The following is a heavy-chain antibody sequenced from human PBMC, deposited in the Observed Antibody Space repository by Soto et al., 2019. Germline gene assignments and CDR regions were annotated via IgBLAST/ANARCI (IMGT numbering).Heavy chain of an antibody. CDR1: GFTLSDNW. CDR3: ARSSGWRQVGVYQYGLDV. V-gene: IGHV3-11*06. Sequence: QVQLVESGGGWVKPGGSLRLSCIGSGFTLSDNWMTWIRQAPGKGLEWVSYIVASGDYTTFADSLKGRFTISRDNSRNSLWLQINSRTAEAAAFYYCARSSGWRQVGVYQYGLDVWGQGTKVIVSS. D-gene: IGHD2-2*01. J-gene: IGHJ6*02. CDR2: IVASGDYT.